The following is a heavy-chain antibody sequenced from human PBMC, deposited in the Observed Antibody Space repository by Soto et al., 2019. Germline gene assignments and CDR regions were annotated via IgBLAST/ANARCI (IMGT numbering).Heavy chain of an antibody. V-gene: IGHV2-5*02. D-gene: IGHD6-19*01. CDR1: GFSLSSTTMA. CDR3: AHIVVAGLGYYFDY. CDR2: IYWDDDK. Sequence: QITLKESGPTLVKPTQTLTLTCTFSGFSLSSTTMAVGWIRQPPGKALEWLALIYWDDDKRYSPFLKSRLTITKDTSKNQVVLTMSNMDPVDTARYYCAHIVVAGLGYYFDYWGQGTLVTVS. J-gene: IGHJ4*02.